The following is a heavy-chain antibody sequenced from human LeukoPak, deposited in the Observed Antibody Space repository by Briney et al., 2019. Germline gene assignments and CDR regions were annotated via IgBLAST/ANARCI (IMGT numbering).Heavy chain of an antibody. CDR2: ISGRAYNT. D-gene: IGHD3-22*01. Sequence: QPGGSLRLSCVAAGFILSNYALSWVRQAPGKGLEWVSGISGRAYNTYYADSVKGRFTISRDNSKNTLYLQMNSLRAEDTAVYHCAKSMAYDHSRCDYWGQGTLVTVSS. CDR1: GFILSNYA. J-gene: IGHJ4*02. V-gene: IGHV3-23*01. CDR3: AKSMAYDHSRCDY.